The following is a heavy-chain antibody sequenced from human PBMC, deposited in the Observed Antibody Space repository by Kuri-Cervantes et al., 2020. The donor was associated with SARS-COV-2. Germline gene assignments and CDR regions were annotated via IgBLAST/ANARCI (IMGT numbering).Heavy chain of an antibody. J-gene: IGHJ6*04. V-gene: IGHV3-23*01. Sequence: ETLSLTCAASGFTFSSYAMSWVRQAPGKGLEWVSAISGSGGSTYYADSVKGRFTISRDNAKKSLYLQMNSLRAEDTAVYYCASTFLNFWSGYYEDVWGKGTTVTVSS. CDR3: ASTFLNFWSGYYEDV. CDR1: GFTFSSYA. D-gene: IGHD3-3*01. CDR2: ISGSGGST.